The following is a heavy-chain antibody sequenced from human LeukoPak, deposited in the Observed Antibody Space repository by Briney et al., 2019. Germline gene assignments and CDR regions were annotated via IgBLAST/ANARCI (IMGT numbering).Heavy chain of an antibody. CDR1: GFTFSSYA. CDR2: ISYDGSNK. V-gene: IGHV3-30*04. J-gene: IGHJ3*02. D-gene: IGHD4-17*01. Sequence: GGSLRLSCAASGFTFSSYAMHWVRQAPGKGLEWVAVISYDGSNKYYADFVKGRFTISRDNSKNTLYLQMNSLRAEDTAVYYCANEMRDYGDYLKWGRKNNHDAFDIWGQETMVTVSS. CDR3: ANEMRDYGDYLKWGRKNNHDAFDI.